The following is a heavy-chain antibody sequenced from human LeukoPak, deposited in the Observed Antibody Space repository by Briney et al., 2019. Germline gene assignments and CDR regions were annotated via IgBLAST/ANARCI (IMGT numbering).Heavy chain of an antibody. Sequence: SETLSLTCTVSGYSISSGYYWGWIRQPPGKGLERIGSIYHSGSTNYNPSLKSRVTISVDTSKNQFSLKLSSVTAADTAVYYCASHASSSWPYFQHWGQGTLVTVSS. CDR2: IYHSGST. J-gene: IGHJ1*01. D-gene: IGHD6-13*01. CDR3: ASHASSSWPYFQH. V-gene: IGHV4-38-2*02. CDR1: GYSISSGYY.